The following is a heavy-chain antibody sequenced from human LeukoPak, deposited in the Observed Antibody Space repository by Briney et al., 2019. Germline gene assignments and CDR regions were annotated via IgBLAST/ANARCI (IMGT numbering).Heavy chain of an antibody. V-gene: IGHV3-21*01. CDR2: IGSTSYI. CDR1: GFTLSNYR. Sequence: KSGGSLRLSCVASGFTLSNYRMNWVRQAPGKGLEWVSSIGSTSYIYYADSVKGRFTISRDNAKNSLYLQMNSLRAEYTAVYYCARAAPYYFDNWGQGTLVTVSS. J-gene: IGHJ4*02. CDR3: ARAAPYYFDN.